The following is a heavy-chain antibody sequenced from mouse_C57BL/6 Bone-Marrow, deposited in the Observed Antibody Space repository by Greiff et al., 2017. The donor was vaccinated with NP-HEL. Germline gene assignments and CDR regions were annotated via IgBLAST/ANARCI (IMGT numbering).Heavy chain of an antibody. Sequence: QVQLKQPGAELVRPGSSVKLSCKASGYTFTSYWMHWVKQRPIQGLEWIGNIDPSDSETHYNQKFKDKATLTVDKSSSTAYMQLSSLTSEDSAVYYCARGGLTGSSYYFDYWGQGTTLTVSS. V-gene: IGHV1-52*01. CDR3: ARGGLTGSSYYFDY. CDR2: IDPSDSET. CDR1: GYTFTSYW. J-gene: IGHJ2*01. D-gene: IGHD4-1*01.